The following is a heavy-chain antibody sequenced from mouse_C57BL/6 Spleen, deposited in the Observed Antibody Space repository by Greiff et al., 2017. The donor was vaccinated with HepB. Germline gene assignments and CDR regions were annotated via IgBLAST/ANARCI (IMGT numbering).Heavy chain of an antibody. CDR2: FTMYSDAT. D-gene: IGHD2-1*01. CDR1: YFAFMASA. Sequence: LKESGAELVRPGSSVKLSCKDSYFAFMASAMHWVKQRPGHGLEWIGSFTMYSDATEYSENFKGKATLTANTSSSTAYMELSSLTSEDSAVYDCARESYGNYGAMDYWGQGTSVTVSS. V-gene: IGHV1-49*01. CDR3: ARESYGNYGAMDY. J-gene: IGHJ4*01.